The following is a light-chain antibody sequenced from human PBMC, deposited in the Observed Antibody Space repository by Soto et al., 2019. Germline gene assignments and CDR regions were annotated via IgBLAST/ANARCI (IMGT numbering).Light chain of an antibody. Sequence: QSALTQPASVSGSPGQSITISCTGTSSDVGTYNYVSWYQQHPGEAPKLIIYDVSNRPSGVSIRFSGSKSGNTASLTISGLQAVDEADYYCSSYTSSKIWIFGGGTKLTVL. J-gene: IGLJ3*02. CDR3: SSYTSSKIWI. CDR2: DVS. CDR1: SSDVGTYNY. V-gene: IGLV2-14*01.